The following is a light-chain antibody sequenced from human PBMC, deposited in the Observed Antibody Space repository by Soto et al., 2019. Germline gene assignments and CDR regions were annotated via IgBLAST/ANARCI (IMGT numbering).Light chain of an antibody. CDR3: ISYTTSSTRV. V-gene: IGLV2-14*01. Sequence: QSALTQPASVSGSPGQSITISCTGTSSDVGSYNYVSWYQQHPGKAPKLMVYEASDRPSGVSSRFSGSKSGNTASLTVSGLQPEDEADYYCISYTTSSTRVFGTGTKVTVL. J-gene: IGLJ1*01. CDR1: SSDVGSYNY. CDR2: EAS.